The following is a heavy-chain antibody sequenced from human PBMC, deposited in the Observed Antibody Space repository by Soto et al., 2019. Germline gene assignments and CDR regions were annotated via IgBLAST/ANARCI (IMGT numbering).Heavy chain of an antibody. CDR3: ARKAMRGAAFDF. Sequence: PSETLSLTCAVSGYSISSGYYWGWIRQPPGKGLEWIGNMYHSGDTYYNPSLKSRVAISVDTSKNQFSLKLNSVTAADTAVYYCARKAMRGAAFDFWGQGTMVTVSS. V-gene: IGHV4-38-2*01. CDR1: GYSISSGYY. J-gene: IGHJ3*01. CDR2: MYHSGDT.